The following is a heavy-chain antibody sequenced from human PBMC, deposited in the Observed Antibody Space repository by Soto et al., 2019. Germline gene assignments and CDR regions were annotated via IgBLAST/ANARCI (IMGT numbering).Heavy chain of an antibody. CDR1: GYTLTELS. CDR3: ATYYGSGSYFPDHYYYGMDV. J-gene: IGHJ6*02. V-gene: IGHV1-24*01. Sequence: ASVKVSCKVSGYTLTELSMHWVRQAPGKGLEWMGGFDPEGGETIYAQKFQGRVTMTEDTSTDTAYMELSSLRSEDTAVYYCATYYGSGSYFPDHYYYGMDVWGQGTTVTVSS. D-gene: IGHD3-10*01. CDR2: FDPEGGET.